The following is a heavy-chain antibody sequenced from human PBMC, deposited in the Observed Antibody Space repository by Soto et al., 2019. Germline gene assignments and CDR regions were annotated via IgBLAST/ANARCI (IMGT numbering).Heavy chain of an antibody. D-gene: IGHD1-1*01. CDR1: GFSISTYGVG. V-gene: IGHV2-5*02. J-gene: IGHJ4*02. CDR3: AHRRTYNSNWNGGCFDS. CDR2: IYWDDDK. Sequence: QITLKESGPALVTPTQTLTLTCTLSGFSISTYGVGVGWIRQPPGGALQWLAVIYWDDDKRYSPSLRTRLTVSRDTPKNQVVLTVTNMDPVDTGTYYCAHRRTYNSNWNGGCFDSGGQGTLVTVSS.